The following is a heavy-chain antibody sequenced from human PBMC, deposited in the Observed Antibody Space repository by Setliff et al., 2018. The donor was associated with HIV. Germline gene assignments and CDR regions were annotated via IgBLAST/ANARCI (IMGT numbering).Heavy chain of an antibody. D-gene: IGHD3-3*01. Sequence: GGSLRLSCAASGFTFSSYWMSWVRQAPGKGLEWVANIKQDGSEKYYVDSVRGRFTISRDNAKNSLYLQMNSLRSEDTAVYYCARGGFFGVADRRALANWGQGTLVTVSS. CDR2: IKQDGSEK. V-gene: IGHV3-7*03. CDR1: GFTFSSYW. CDR3: ARGGFFGVADRRALAN. J-gene: IGHJ4*02.